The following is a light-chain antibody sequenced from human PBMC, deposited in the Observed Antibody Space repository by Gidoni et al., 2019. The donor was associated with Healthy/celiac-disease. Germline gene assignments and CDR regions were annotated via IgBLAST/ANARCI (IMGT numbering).Light chain of an antibody. V-gene: IGLV2-14*01. CDR3: SSYTSSSTLGV. CDR2: DVS. CDR1: SSDVGGYNY. J-gene: IGLJ3*02. Sequence: QSALTQPAPVSGSPGTSIPISCTGTSSDVGGYNYVSWYQQHPGKAPKLMIYDVSNRPSGVSNRFSGSKSDNTASLTISGLQAEDEADYYCSSYTSSSTLGVFGGGTKLTVL.